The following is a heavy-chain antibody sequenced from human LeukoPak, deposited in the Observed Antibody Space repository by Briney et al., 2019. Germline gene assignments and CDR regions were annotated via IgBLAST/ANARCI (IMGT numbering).Heavy chain of an antibody. CDR1: GFTLSTYS. V-gene: IGHV3-48*02. D-gene: IGHD3-10*01. J-gene: IGHJ4*02. Sequence: GGSLRLSCAASGFTLSTYSMNWVRQAPGKGLEWVSYISSSSSTIYYADSLEGRFTISRDNARKSLYLQMNSLRDEDTAVYYCARGVRYLDYWGQGTLVTVSS. CDR3: ARGVRYLDY. CDR2: ISSSSSTI.